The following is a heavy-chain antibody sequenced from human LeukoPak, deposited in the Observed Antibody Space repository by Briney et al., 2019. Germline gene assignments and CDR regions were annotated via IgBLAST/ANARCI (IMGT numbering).Heavy chain of an antibody. V-gene: IGHV1-8*01. D-gene: IGHD6-19*01. J-gene: IGHJ4*02. Sequence: GASVKVSCKASGYTFTSYDINWVRQATGQGLEWRGWMNPNSGNTGYAQKFQGRVTMTRNTSISTAYMELSSLRSEDTAVYYCARVHSQWLVLNYWGQGTLVTVSS. CDR1: GYTFTSYD. CDR3: ARVHSQWLVLNY. CDR2: MNPNSGNT.